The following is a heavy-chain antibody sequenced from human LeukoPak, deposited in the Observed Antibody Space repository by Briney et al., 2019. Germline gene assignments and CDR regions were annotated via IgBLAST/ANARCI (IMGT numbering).Heavy chain of an antibody. J-gene: IGHJ2*01. CDR3: ASPSAEMTAINGWYFNV. Sequence: GGSLRLFCAASGFTVGSNYMNWVRQAPGKGLEWVSVVYSGGSTYYADSVKGRFTISRDYFKNPLYLQMNNLRAEDTAVYYCASPSAEMTAINGWYFNVWGRGTLVTVS. CDR1: GFTVGSNY. D-gene: IGHD5-24*01. CDR2: VYSGGST. V-gene: IGHV3-66*01.